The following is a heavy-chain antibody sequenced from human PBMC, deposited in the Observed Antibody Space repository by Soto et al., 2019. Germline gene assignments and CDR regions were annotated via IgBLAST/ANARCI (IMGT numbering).Heavy chain of an antibody. Sequence: SGPTMVNPTQAVTRTCVVSGVSLSTSGVGVGWIRQPPGKALEWLALIYWDDDKRYSPSLKSRLTITKDTSKNQVVLTMTNMDPVDTATYYCAHQNGYGDFYYYYMDVWGKGTTVTVSS. J-gene: IGHJ6*03. V-gene: IGHV2-5*02. D-gene: IGHD4-17*01. CDR1: GVSLSTSGVG. CDR2: IYWDDDK. CDR3: AHQNGYGDFYYYYMDV.